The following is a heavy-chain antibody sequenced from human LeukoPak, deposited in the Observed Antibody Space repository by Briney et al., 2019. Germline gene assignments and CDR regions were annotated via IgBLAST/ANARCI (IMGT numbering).Heavy chain of an antibody. CDR1: GFTFSSYS. V-gene: IGHV3-21*01. Sequence: GGSLRLSCAASGFTFSSYSMNWVRQAPGKGLEWVSSISSSSSYIYYADSVKGRFTISRDNAKDSLYLQLNSLRAEDTALYHCARVMADYGGVVNDAFDIWGQGTLVTVSS. D-gene: IGHD4-23*01. CDR2: ISSSSSYI. CDR3: ARVMADYGGVVNDAFDI. J-gene: IGHJ3*02.